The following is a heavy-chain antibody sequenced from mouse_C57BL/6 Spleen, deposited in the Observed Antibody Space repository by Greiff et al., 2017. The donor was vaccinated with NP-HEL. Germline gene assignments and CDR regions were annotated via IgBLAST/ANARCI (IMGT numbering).Heavy chain of an antibody. CDR1: GFTFTDYY. Sequence: EVQVVESGGGLVQPGGSLSLSCAASGFTFTDYYMSWVRQPPGKALEWLGFIRNKANGYTTEYSASVKGRFTISRDNSQSILYLQMNALRAEDSATYYCARYEPGPPYYAMDYWGQGTSVTVSS. D-gene: IGHD3-1*01. CDR3: ARYEPGPPYYAMDY. CDR2: IRNKANGYTT. J-gene: IGHJ4*01. V-gene: IGHV7-3*01.